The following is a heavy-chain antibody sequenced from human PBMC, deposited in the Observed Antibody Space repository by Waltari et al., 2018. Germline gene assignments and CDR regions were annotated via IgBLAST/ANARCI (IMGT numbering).Heavy chain of an antibody. CDR1: GGSISSSY. CDR2: IYYSGST. Sequence: QVQLQESGPGLVKPSETLSLTCTVSGGSISSSYWSWIRQPPGKGLEWIGYIYYSGSTNYNPALKSRVTISVDTSKNQFSLKLSAVTAADTAVYYCARGRGWDIVVVPAAIGGYYYYMDVWGKGTTVTISS. CDR3: ARGRGWDIVVVPAAIGGYYYYMDV. V-gene: IGHV4-59*01. D-gene: IGHD2-2*01. J-gene: IGHJ6*03.